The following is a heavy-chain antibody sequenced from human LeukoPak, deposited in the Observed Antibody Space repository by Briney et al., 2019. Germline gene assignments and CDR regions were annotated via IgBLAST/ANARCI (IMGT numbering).Heavy chain of an antibody. J-gene: IGHJ6*03. CDR3: ARAGIAVAAYYYYYMDV. CDR2: IYYSGST. CDR1: GGSISSSSYY. Sequence: SETLSLTCTVSGGSISSSSYYWGWIRQPPGKGLEWIGSIYYSGSTYYNPSLKSRVTISVDTSKNQFSLKLSSVTAADTAVYYCARAGIAVAAYYYYYMDVWGKGTTVTVSS. D-gene: IGHD6-19*01. V-gene: IGHV4-39*01.